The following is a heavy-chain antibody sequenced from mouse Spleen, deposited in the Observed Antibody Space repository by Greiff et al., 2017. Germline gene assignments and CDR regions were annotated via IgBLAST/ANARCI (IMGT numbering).Heavy chain of an antibody. CDR3: ARSFSNWDAMDY. V-gene: IGHV8-12*01. Sequence: QVTLKECGPGILQSSQTLSLTCSFSGFSLSTSGMGVSWIRQPSGKGLEWLAHIYWDDDKRYNPSLKSRLTISKDTSRNQVFLKITSVDTADTATYYCARSFSNWDAMDYWGQGTSVTVSS. CDR2: IYWDDDK. CDR1: GFSLSTSGMG. J-gene: IGHJ4*01. D-gene: IGHD4-1*01.